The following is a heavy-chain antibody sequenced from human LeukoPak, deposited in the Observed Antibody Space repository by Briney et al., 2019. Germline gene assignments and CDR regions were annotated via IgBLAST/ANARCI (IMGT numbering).Heavy chain of an antibody. CDR2: INHSGST. Sequence: SETLSLTCAVYGGSFSGYYWSWIRQPPGKGLDWIGEINHSGSTNYNPSLKSRVTISVDTSKNQFSLRLSSVTAADTAVYYCARGQATVTRNWGQGTLVTVSS. CDR1: GGSFSGYY. CDR3: ARGQATVTRN. J-gene: IGHJ4*02. D-gene: IGHD4-11*01. V-gene: IGHV4-34*01.